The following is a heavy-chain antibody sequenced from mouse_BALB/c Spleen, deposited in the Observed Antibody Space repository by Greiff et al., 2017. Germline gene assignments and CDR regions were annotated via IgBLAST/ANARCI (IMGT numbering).Heavy chain of an antibody. J-gene: IGHJ1*01. CDR2: IYPGRGIT. V-gene: IGHV1-55*01. CDR1: GYTFTSYW. D-gene: IGHD2-10*01. CDR3: SRAYYGNYWYFDV. Sequence: QVHVKQPGAELVKPGASVKMSCKASGYTFTSYWINWVKQRPGQGLEWIGDIYPGRGITNYNEKFKSKATLTLDTSSSTAYMQLSSLTSEDSAVYYCSRAYYGNYWYFDVWGAGTTVTVSS.